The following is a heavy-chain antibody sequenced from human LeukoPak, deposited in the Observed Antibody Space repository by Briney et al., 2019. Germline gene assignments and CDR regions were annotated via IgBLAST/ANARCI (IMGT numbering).Heavy chain of an antibody. J-gene: IGHJ3*02. CDR2: ITHTGST. D-gene: IGHD6-13*01. CDR1: GGSFSGYY. Sequence: SETLSLTCAVNGGSFSGYYWNWIRQPPGKGLEWIGDITHTGSTNDNPSLAGRVTVSVDTSKNQFSLSLASVSAADTALYYCARGSPAADDAFDIWGQGTLVTVSS. CDR3: ARGSPAADDAFDI. V-gene: IGHV4-34*01.